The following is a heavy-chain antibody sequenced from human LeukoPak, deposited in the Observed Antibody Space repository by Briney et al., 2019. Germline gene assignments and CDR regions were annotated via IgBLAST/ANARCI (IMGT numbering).Heavy chain of an antibody. CDR3: ARDNGEGVRYFDY. Sequence: PSETLSLTCTVSGGSISSDYWSWIRQPPGKGLEWIGYINYSGSTNYNPSLKSRVTISVDTSKNQFSLKLSSVTAADTAVYYCARDNGEGVRYFDYWGQGSLVTVSS. CDR2: INYSGST. V-gene: IGHV4-59*01. J-gene: IGHJ4*02. CDR1: GGSISSDY. D-gene: IGHD3-10*01.